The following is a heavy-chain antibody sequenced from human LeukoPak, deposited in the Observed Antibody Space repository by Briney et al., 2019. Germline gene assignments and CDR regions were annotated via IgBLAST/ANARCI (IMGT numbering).Heavy chain of an antibody. V-gene: IGHV6-1*01. J-gene: IGHJ4*02. Sequence: SQTLSLTCAISGDSVSSNSAAWNWIRQSPSRGLEWLGRTYYRSKWYNDYAVSVKSRITINPDTSKNQFSLQLNSVTPEDTAVYYCARDSWDTAMVPLLFDYWGQGTLVTVSS. CDR3: ARDSWDTAMVPLLFDY. CDR1: GDSVSSNSAA. CDR2: TYYRSKWYN. D-gene: IGHD5-18*01.